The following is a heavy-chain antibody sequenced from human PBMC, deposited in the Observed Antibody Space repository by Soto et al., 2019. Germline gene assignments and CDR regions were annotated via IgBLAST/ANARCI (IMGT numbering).Heavy chain of an antibody. CDR3: ARSPYSLEGDGQHYYYGMDL. D-gene: IGHD2-15*01. CDR1: GFTFSGFY. Sequence: ASVKVSCKASGFTFSGFYFHWVRQAPGQGLECMGWIKPNTDDTGYAQKFQGRVTLTWDTSSSAGYLDLSRLRSDDTAVYYCARSPYSLEGDGQHYYYGMDLWGLGTTVTVSS. J-gene: IGHJ6*02. V-gene: IGHV1-2*02. CDR2: IKPNTDDT.